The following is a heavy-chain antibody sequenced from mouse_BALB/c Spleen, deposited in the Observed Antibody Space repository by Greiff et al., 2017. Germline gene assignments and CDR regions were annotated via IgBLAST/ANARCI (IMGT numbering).Heavy chain of an antibody. CDR2: IRSKSNNYAT. V-gene: IGHV10-1*02. D-gene: IGHD1-1*01. Sequence: DVMMVESGGGLVQPKGSLKLSCAASGFTFNTYAMNWVRQAPGKGLEWVARIRSKSNNYATYYADSVKDRFTISRDDSQSMLYLQMNNLKTEDTAMYYCVRNYGAYWGQGTLVTVSA. J-gene: IGHJ3*01. CDR1: GFTFNTYA. CDR3: VRNYGAY.